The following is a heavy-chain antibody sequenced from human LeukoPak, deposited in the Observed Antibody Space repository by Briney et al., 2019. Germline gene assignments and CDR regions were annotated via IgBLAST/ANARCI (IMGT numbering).Heavy chain of an antibody. CDR2: ISSSSSYI. Sequence: NPGGSLRLSCAASGLTFSSYSMNCVRQAPGKGLEWVSSISSSSSYIYYADSVKGRFTISRNNAKNSLYLQMTSLRAEDTAVYYCARPYCSSTSCYNYWGQGTLVTVSS. J-gene: IGHJ4*02. CDR3: ARPYCSSTSCYNY. D-gene: IGHD2-2*02. CDR1: GLTFSSYS. V-gene: IGHV3-21*01.